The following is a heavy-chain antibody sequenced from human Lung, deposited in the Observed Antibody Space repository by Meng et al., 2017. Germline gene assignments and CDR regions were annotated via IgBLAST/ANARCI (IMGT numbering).Heavy chain of an antibody. CDR2: MKSNSDGGTT. CDR3: ATVAAAADH. V-gene: IGHV3-15*01. J-gene: IGHJ4*02. CDR1: AFSITGCR. Sequence: VEVVGAGAGVVRLGGTLRLSCVDTAFSITGCRMSWVRQATCKGLEWVGRMKSNSDGGTTEYDAPVKGRMTISRDDSKNTLYLQMNSLITEDTAVYFCATVAAAADHWGQGTLVTVSS. D-gene: IGHD6-13*01.